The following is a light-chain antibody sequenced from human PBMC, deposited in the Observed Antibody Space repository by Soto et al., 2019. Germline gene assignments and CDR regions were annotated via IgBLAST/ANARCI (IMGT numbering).Light chain of an antibody. CDR2: DRS. V-gene: IGKV1-5*01. Sequence: DIQMTQSPSSLSASVGDRVTFTCRASQSISNWLAWYQQKPGKAPKLLIYDRSSLGSGVPSRFSGSGSGTEFTLTISSLQPDDFATYYCQQYNSWWTFGQGTKVDNK. CDR3: QQYNSWWT. CDR1: QSISNW. J-gene: IGKJ1*01.